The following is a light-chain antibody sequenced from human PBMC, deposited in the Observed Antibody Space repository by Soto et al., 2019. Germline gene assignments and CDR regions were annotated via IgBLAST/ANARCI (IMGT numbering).Light chain of an antibody. V-gene: IGKV3-15*01. Sequence: EILMTQSPATLSVSPGERATRSCLASQSVSSNLAWYQQKPGQAHRLLIYGASTRATGITARFSGSGSGTDFTLTISRLEPEDFAVYYCQQYNNWPQTVGQGTKVDNK. J-gene: IGKJ1*01. CDR1: QSVSSN. CDR2: GAS. CDR3: QQYNNWPQT.